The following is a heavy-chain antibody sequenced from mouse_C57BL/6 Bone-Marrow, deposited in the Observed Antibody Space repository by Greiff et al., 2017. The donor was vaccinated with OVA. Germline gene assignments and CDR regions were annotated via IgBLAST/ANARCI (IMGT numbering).Heavy chain of an antibody. V-gene: IGHV5-6*01. J-gene: IGHJ3*01. CDR3: ARWGNFSFAY. CDR1: GFTFSSYG. Sequence: DVQLQESGGDLVKPGGSLKLSCAASGFTFSSYGMSWVRQTPDKRLEWVATISSGGSYTYYPDSVKGRFTISRDNAKNTLYLQMSSLKSEDTAMYYCARWGNFSFAYWGQGTLVTVSA. CDR2: ISSGGSYT. D-gene: IGHD2-1*01.